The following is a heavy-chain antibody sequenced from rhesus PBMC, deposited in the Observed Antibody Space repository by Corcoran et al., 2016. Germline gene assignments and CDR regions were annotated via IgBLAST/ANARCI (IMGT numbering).Heavy chain of an antibody. CDR1: GGSIRAYY. CDR3: AGHGPRSPFYY. Sequence: QVQLQESGPGLEKPLETPPSTCSVSGGSIRAYYCRWSRQPPGKGREWIGRFYGGSGSTDYIPALKSQVTISTDTSMTQFSLKLRSVTAADTAVYYCAGHGPRSPFYYWGQGVLVTVSS. V-gene: IGHV4-160*01. J-gene: IGHJ4*01. CDR2: FYGGSGST. D-gene: IGHD3-3*01.